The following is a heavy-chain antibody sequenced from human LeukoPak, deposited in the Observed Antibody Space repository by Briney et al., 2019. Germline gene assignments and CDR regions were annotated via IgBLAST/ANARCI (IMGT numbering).Heavy chain of an antibody. V-gene: IGHV4-31*03. Sequence: SQTLSLTCTVSGGSISSGGYYWSWIRQHPGKGLEWIGYIYYSGSTYYNPSLKSRVTISVDTSKNQFSLKLSSVTAAGTAVYYCARDTMHYYDSSGRGGFDYWGQGTLVTVSS. CDR1: GGSISSGGYY. D-gene: IGHD3-22*01. J-gene: IGHJ4*02. CDR2: IYYSGST. CDR3: ARDTMHYYDSSGRGGFDY.